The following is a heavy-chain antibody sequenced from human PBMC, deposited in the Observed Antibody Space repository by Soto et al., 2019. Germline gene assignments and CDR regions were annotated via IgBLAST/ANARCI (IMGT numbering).Heavy chain of an antibody. V-gene: IGHV4-59*08. J-gene: IGHJ4*02. CDR1: GGSISSYY. CDR3: ARHNSHDFWSGYFDY. Sequence: PSETLSLTCTVSGGSISSYYWSWIRQPPGKGLEWIGYIYYSGSTNYNPSHKSRVTITVDTSKNQFSLKLSSVTAADTAVYYCARHNSHDFWSGYFDYWGQGTLVTVSS. CDR2: IYYSGST. D-gene: IGHD3-3*01.